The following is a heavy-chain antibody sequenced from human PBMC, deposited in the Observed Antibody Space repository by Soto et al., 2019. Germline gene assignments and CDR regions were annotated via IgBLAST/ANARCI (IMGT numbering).Heavy chain of an antibody. V-gene: IGHV3-23*01. CDR3: AKDRGTYSSSCSTD. J-gene: IGHJ4*02. Sequence: EVQLLESGGGSVQPGGTLRLSCAASGFTFNNHAMTWVRQAPGKGLGWVSSISGSGTSAYYADSVRGRFTISRDNSKDTLHLQMNTLRAGDTAIYYCAKDRGTYSSSCSTDWGQGALGSVAA. CDR2: ISGSGTSA. D-gene: IGHD6-13*01. CDR1: GFTFNNHA.